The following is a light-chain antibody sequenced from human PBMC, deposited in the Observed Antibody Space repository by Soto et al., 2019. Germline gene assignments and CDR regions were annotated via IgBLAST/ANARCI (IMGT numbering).Light chain of an antibody. CDR1: QIISSY. CDR2: DAS. J-gene: IGKJ4*01. CDR3: QQSYTTPLT. V-gene: IGKV1-39*01. Sequence: DIQMTQSPFSLSASVGDRVTITCRASQIISSYLNWYQQKPGKAPKLLIYDASTLQTGVPSRFSGSGSGTDFTLTISSLQPEDCATYYCQQSYTTPLTFGGGTKLEIK.